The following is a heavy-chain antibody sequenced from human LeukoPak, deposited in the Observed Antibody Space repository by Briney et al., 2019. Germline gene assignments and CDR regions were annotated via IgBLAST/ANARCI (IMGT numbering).Heavy chain of an antibody. CDR3: AKDWGFQYASGSYCEY. J-gene: IGHJ4*02. Sequence: TGGSLRLSCAASGFTFSSYGMHWVRQAPAKGLEWVAVISHDGSKKYYGDSVKGRFTISRDNSKNTLYLQMNSLRAEDTAVYYCAKDWGFQYASGSYCEYWGQGTLVTVSS. CDR2: ISHDGSKK. V-gene: IGHV3-30*18. CDR1: GFTFSSYG. D-gene: IGHD3-10*01.